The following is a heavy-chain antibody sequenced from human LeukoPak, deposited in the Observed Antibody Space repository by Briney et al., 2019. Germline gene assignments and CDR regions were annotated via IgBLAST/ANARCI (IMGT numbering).Heavy chain of an antibody. J-gene: IGHJ4*02. Sequence: SETLSLTCAVSGVSISSYYLRWIRQPPGKGLEWIGYIHYTGCTNYSASLKSRVSISLYPSENQFSLRLSSVTAADTAVYYCARHSQSTSSEKFDYWGQGTLVTVSS. V-gene: IGHV4-59*08. D-gene: IGHD6-6*01. CDR3: ARHSQSTSSEKFDY. CDR1: GVSISSYY. CDR2: IHYTGCT.